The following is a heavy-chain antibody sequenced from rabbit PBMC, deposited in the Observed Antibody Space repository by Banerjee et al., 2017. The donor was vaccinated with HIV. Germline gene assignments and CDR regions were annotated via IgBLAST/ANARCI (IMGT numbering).Heavy chain of an antibody. Sequence: QSLEESGGDLVKPGASLTLTCTASGFSFSDSYFMCWVRQDPGKGLEWIACIYAGSSGSTYYASWAKCRFTISKPPSTPVTLQMTSLTAADTATYFCARDWSSGSGPYFSNLWGPGSLVSV. CDR3: ARDWSSGSGPYFSNL. CDR1: GFSFSDSYF. J-gene: IGHJ4*01. V-gene: IGHV1S40*01. D-gene: IGHD1-1*01. CDR2: IYAGSSGST.